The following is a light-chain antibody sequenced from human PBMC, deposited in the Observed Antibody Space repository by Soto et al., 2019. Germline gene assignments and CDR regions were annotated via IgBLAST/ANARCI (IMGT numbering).Light chain of an antibody. CDR2: NVI. Sequence: QSALTQPAPVSGSPGQSITISCTGTSSDVDGYNYVSWYQQYPGKAPKLMIYNVIDRPSGVSNRFSGSKSGNTASLTISGLQAEDEADYYCSSYRSSTHVVFGGGTKVTVL. V-gene: IGLV2-14*01. CDR3: SSYRSSTHVV. CDR1: SSDVDGYNY. J-gene: IGLJ2*01.